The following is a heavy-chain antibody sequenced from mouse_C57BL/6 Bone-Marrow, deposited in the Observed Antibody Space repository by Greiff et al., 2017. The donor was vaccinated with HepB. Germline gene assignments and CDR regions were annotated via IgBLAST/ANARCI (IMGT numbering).Heavy chain of an antibody. CDR1: GFTFSSYA. V-gene: IGHV5-4*01. CDR3: ARDITTHSAY. J-gene: IGHJ3*01. CDR2: ISDGGSYT. Sequence: DVKLVESGGGLVKPGGSLKLSCAASGFTFSSYAMSWVRQTPEKRLEWVATISDGGSYTYYPDNVKGRFTISRDNAKNNLYLQMSHLKSEDTAMYYCARDITTHSAYWGQGTLVTVSA. D-gene: IGHD1-1*01.